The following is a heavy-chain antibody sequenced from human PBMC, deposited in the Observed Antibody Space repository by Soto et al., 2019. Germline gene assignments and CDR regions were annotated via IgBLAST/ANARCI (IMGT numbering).Heavy chain of an antibody. CDR2: ISYDGSNK. V-gene: IGHV3-30-3*01. J-gene: IGHJ6*02. CDR3: AREIGSSSRSLYYYGMDV. D-gene: IGHD6-13*01. CDR1: GLTFSSYA. Sequence: SLRLSCAAAGLTFSSYAMHWVRQAPGKGLEWVAVISYDGSNKYYADSVKGRFTISRDNSKNTLYLQMNSLRAEDTAVYYCAREIGSSSRSLYYYGMDVWGQGTTVTVSS.